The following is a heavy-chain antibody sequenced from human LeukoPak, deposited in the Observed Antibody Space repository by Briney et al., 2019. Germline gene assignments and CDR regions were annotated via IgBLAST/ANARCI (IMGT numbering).Heavy chain of an antibody. CDR1: GYSFTSYR. CDR2: IYPGDSDT. D-gene: IGHD3-9*01. Sequence: GESLKISCKGSGYSFTSYRIGWVRQMPGKGLEWMGIIYPGDSDTRYSPSFQGQVTISADKSISTAYLQWNSLKASDTAMYYCARGVYDILTGYPYNWFDPWGQGTLVTVSS. V-gene: IGHV5-51*01. CDR3: ARGVYDILTGYPYNWFDP. J-gene: IGHJ5*02.